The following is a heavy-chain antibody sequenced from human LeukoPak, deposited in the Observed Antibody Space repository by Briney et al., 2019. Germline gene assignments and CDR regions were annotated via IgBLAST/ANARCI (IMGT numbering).Heavy chain of an antibody. D-gene: IGHD6-13*01. CDR1: GFTFSSYG. CDR3: AKDSGIGYSSSWTFGY. J-gene: IGHJ4*02. V-gene: IGHV3-30*18. Sequence: PGGSLRLSCAASGFTFSSYGMHWVRQAPGKGLEWVAVISYDGSNKYYADSVKGRFTISRDNSKNTLYLQMNSLRAEDTAVYYCAKDSGIGYSSSWTFGYWGQGTLVTASS. CDR2: ISYDGSNK.